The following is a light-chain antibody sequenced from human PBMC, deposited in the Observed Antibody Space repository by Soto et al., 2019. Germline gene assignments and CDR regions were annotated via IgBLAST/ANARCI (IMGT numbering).Light chain of an antibody. CDR3: QKYNRTPRT. J-gene: IGKJ1*01. Sequence: DIQMTQSPSSLSASVGDRVTITCRASQGISDYLAWYQQKPGQVPKLLIYEASTLQSGVPSRFSGSGSGTDVTLTISSLQPEDVATYYCQKYNRTPRTFGQGTKVEIK. CDR2: EAS. CDR1: QGISDY. V-gene: IGKV1-27*01.